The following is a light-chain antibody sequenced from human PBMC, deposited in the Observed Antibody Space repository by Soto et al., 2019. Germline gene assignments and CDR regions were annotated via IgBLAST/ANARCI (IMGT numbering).Light chain of an antibody. CDR2: AAS. CDR3: QQSYSTPWT. Sequence: DIQMTQSPASLSASVGDRVTISCRASQSICRNLNWYQQKPAKAPTLLIYAASSLQSGVPSRFSGSGSGTDFTLTISSLQPEDFATYYCQQSYSTPWTFGQGTKVDIK. J-gene: IGKJ1*01. V-gene: IGKV1-39*01. CDR1: QSICRN.